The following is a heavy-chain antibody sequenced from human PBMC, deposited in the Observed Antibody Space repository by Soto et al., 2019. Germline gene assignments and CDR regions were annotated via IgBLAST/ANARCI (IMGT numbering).Heavy chain of an antibody. Sequence: SETLSLTCTVSGGSISSYYWSWIRQPPGKGLEWIGYIYYSGSTNYNPSLKSRVTISVDTSKNQFSLKLSSVTAADTAVYYCARYSSSGSFSPIDYWGQGTLVTVSS. CDR3: ARYSSSGSFSPIDY. CDR2: IYYSGST. V-gene: IGHV4-59*01. D-gene: IGHD3-10*01. J-gene: IGHJ4*02. CDR1: GGSISSYY.